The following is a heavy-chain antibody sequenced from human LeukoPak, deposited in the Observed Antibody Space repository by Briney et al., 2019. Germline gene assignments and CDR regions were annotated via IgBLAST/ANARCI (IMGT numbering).Heavy chain of an antibody. CDR3: AREDIVATIGY. Sequence: PGGSLRLSCAASGFTFSSYEMNWVRQAPGKGLEWVSYITGSGSTIYYADPVKGRFTISRDNAKNSLYLQMNSLRAEDTAVYYCAREDIVATIGYWGQGTLVTVSP. J-gene: IGHJ4*02. CDR1: GFTFSSYE. D-gene: IGHD5-12*01. V-gene: IGHV3-48*03. CDR2: ITGSGSTI.